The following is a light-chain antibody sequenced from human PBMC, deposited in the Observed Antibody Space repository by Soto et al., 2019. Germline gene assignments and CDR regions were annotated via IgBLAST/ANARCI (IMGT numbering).Light chain of an antibody. CDR2: GAS. V-gene: IGKV3-15*01. J-gene: IGKJ2*01. CDR3: HQYNNWPPYT. Sequence: EIVMTQSPATLSVSPGERATLSCRASQSVSSNLAWYQQKPGQAPRLLIYGASTRATGIPARFSGSGSGTEFTLTISSLQYEDFSVYYCHQYNNWPPYTFGQGTKLEIK. CDR1: QSVSSN.